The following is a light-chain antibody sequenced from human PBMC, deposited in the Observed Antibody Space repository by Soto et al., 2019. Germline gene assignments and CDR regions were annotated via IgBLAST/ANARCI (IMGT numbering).Light chain of an antibody. CDR1: QGISSY. CDR2: AAS. Sequence: DSQLTQSPSFLSASVGDRVIITCRASQGISSYLAWYQQKQGKAPKLLIYAASTLQSGVPSGFSGSGSGTEFTLPISSLQPEDFATYYCQQFNSFPLTFGGGTKVEIK. CDR3: QQFNSFPLT. J-gene: IGKJ4*01. V-gene: IGKV1-9*01.